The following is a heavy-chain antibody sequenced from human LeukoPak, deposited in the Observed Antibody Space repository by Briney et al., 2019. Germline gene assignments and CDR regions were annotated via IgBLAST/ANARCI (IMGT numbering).Heavy chain of an antibody. J-gene: IGHJ4*02. V-gene: IGHV4-59*08. CDR2: INYSGST. D-gene: IGHD3-10*01. Sequence: SETLSLTCTVSGGSISSYYWSWIRQPPGKGLEWIGYINYSGSTNYNPSLKSRVTISLDTSKNQFSLKLSSVTAADTAVYYCARPLWFGELGSFGYWGQGTLVTVSS. CDR3: ARPLWFGELGSFGY. CDR1: GGSISSYY.